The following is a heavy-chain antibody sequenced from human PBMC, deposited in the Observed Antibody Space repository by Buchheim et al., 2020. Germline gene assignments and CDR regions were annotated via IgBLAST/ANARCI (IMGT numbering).Heavy chain of an antibody. V-gene: IGHV3-23*01. J-gene: IGHJ6*02. CDR3: ARNPREQRDYYYYHGMDV. CDR2: ISVSGGST. D-gene: IGHD1-14*01. Sequence: EVQLLESGGGLVQPGGSLSLSCAASGFPFSSYAMSWVRQAPGKGLEWVSAISVSGGSTYYADSVKGGFPIPRANSKNPLYLQMNSLRVEDTAVYYCARNPREQRDYYYYHGMDVWGQGTT. CDR1: GFPFSSYA.